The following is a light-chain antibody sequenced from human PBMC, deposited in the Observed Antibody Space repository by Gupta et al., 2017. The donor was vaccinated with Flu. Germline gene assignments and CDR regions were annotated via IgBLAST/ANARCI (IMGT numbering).Light chain of an antibody. CDR2: EGS. J-gene: IGLJ1*01. CDR1: SSDVGSYNL. Sequence: QSALTQPASVSGSPGQSITNSCTGTSSDVGSYNLVSWYQQHPGKAPKLMIYEGSKRPSGVSNRFSGSKSGNTASLTISGLQAEDEADYYCCSYAGSSFYVFGTGTKVTVL. V-gene: IGLV2-23*01. CDR3: CSYAGSSFYV.